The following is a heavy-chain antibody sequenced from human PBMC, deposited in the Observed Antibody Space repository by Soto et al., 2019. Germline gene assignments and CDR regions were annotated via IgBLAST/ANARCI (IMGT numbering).Heavy chain of an antibody. CDR3: AKDSYGSGTDYFYGMEV. J-gene: IGHJ6*02. D-gene: IGHD3-10*01. Sequence: GGSLRLSCAASGFSFSSYAMSWVRQAPGKGLEWVSSITAGGGGTYYADSVKGRFTISRVNSKNTLFVQMNSLRAEDTAVYYCAKDSYGSGTDYFYGMEVWGQGTTVTVS. CDR2: ITAGGGGT. CDR1: GFSFSSYA. V-gene: IGHV3-23*01.